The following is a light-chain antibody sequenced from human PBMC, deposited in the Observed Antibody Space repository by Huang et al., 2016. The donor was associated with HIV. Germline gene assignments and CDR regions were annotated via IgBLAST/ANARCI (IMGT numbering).Light chain of an antibody. CDR1: QSVTNN. Sequence: EIVMTQSPATPSVSPGERVTLSCRASQSVTNNLAWYQQKPGQAPRLLIYGASSRATDIPARFSGSGSGTEFTLTISSLQSEDFGVYYCQQYHYWPPVTFGQGTRLEIK. V-gene: IGKV3-15*01. J-gene: IGKJ5*01. CDR2: GAS. CDR3: QQYHYWPPVT.